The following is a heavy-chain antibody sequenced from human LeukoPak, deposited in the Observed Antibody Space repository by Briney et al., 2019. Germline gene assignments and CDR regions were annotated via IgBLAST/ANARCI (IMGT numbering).Heavy chain of an antibody. Sequence: ASVKVSCKASGYIFTIYGISWVRQAPGQGLEWMGWISAYNGNINYVQKFQGRVTMTRDMSMSTAYMELSRLRSVDTAVYYCAGEDNSSGYRPFDIWGQGTMVTVPS. V-gene: IGHV1-18*01. D-gene: IGHD3-22*01. J-gene: IGHJ3*02. CDR1: GYIFTIYG. CDR2: ISAYNGNI. CDR3: AGEDNSSGYRPFDI.